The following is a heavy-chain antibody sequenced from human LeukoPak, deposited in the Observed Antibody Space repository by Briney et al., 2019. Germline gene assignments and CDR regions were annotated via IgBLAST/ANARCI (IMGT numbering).Heavy chain of an antibody. Sequence: PGGSLRLSCAASGFTFNNFAMSWVRQAPEKGLEWVSAIGGSGAHTYYADSVKGRFAISRDNSKNTLYLQMKDLRAEDTAVYYCAKDLGNYGDYVGWFDPWGQGTLVTVSS. J-gene: IGHJ5*02. D-gene: IGHD4-23*01. CDR1: GFTFNNFA. CDR2: IGGSGAHT. CDR3: AKDLGNYGDYVGWFDP. V-gene: IGHV3-23*01.